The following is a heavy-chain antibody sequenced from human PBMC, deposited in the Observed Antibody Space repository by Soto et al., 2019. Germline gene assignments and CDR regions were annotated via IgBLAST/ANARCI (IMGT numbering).Heavy chain of an antibody. Sequence: EVQLLESGGGLVQPGGSLRLSCAASGFTFSSYAMNWVRQAPGKGLEWVSVISGSGGSTYYADSVKGRFTISRDKSKNPLYLPMNTLRAADAGVSYCPRRSSSAYFACWGQGTLVTVSS. CDR1: GFTFSSYA. V-gene: IGHV3-23*01. CDR3: PRRSSSAYFAC. CDR2: ISGSGGST. J-gene: IGHJ4*02. D-gene: IGHD6-13*01.